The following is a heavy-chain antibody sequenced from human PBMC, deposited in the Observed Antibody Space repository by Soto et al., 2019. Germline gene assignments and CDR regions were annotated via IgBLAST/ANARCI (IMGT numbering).Heavy chain of an antibody. CDR1: GGAISIGDYY. V-gene: IGHV4-30-4*01. J-gene: IGHJ4*01. Sequence: PSETLSLTCTVSGGAISIGDYYLSWIRQPPGKGLEWIGYIYYSGSTYYNPSLKSRVTISVDTSKNQFSLKLSSVTAADTAVYYCATFLGDTAMAEDYWGHGPRVNVXS. CDR3: ATFLGDTAMAEDY. D-gene: IGHD5-18*01. CDR2: IYYSGST.